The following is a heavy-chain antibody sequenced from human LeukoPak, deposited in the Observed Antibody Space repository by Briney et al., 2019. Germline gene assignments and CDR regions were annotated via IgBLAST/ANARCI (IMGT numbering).Heavy chain of an antibody. D-gene: IGHD6-13*01. CDR2: ISPSGIHT. CDR1: GLTFSDYY. Sequence: PGGSLRLSCAASGLTFSDYYMSWIRQAPGKGLEWLSYISPSGIHTPYADSVKGRFTVSRDNAKNSLSLELNSLRVDDTAIYYCARVGSTAEAGTPDYWGQGTLVTVSS. V-gene: IGHV3-11*06. J-gene: IGHJ4*02. CDR3: ARVGSTAEAGTPDY.